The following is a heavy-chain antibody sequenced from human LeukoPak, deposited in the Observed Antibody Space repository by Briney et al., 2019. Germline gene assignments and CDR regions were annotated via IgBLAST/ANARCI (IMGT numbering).Heavy chain of an antibody. CDR3: ATLWQPRYAFDI. V-gene: IGHV4-39*01. J-gene: IGHJ3*02. Sequence: SETLSLTCTVSGGSISSSSYSWGWIRQPPGKGLEWIGNIYYSGSTYYNPSLKSRVTIFVHTSKNQFSLKLSSVTAADTAVYYCATLWQPRYAFDIWGQGTMVTVSS. CDR1: GGSISSSSYS. D-gene: IGHD1-1*01. CDR2: IYYSGST.